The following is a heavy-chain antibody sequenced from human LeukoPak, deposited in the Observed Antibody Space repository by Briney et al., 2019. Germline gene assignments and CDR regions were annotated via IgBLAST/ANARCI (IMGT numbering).Heavy chain of an antibody. Sequence: GSSVRVSCTASGGTFSRYAISWVRHAPGHGLEWMGGIIPIFGTANYAQKFPGRVRITTDESTSTAYMELSSLRSEDTAVYYCARGPSVVTAPFDYWGQGTLVTVSS. J-gene: IGHJ4*02. CDR1: GGTFSRYA. CDR2: IIPIFGTA. V-gene: IGHV1-69*05. CDR3: ARGPSVVTAPFDY. D-gene: IGHD2-21*02.